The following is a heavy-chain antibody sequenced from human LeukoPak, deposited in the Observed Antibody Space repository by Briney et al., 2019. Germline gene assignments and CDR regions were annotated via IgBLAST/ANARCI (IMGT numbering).Heavy chain of an antibody. D-gene: IGHD5-24*01. CDR3: TRDLVWLQLEY. V-gene: IGHV3-7*01. J-gene: IGHJ4*02. Sequence: GGSLRLSCAASGFAFPTYWMVWVRQAPGKGLEWVASIDKDGTETAYGDSVKGRFTISRDNVRSSLYLQMNSLRVEDTAVHYCTRDLVWLQLEYWGQGALVTVSS. CDR1: GFAFPTYW. CDR2: IDKDGTET.